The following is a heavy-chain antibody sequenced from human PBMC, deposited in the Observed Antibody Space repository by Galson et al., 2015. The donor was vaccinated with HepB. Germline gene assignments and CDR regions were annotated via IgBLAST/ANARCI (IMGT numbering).Heavy chain of an antibody. CDR3: ARDSGGLGY. CDR2: ISGSGGST. CDR1: GFTFSSYA. J-gene: IGHJ4*02. D-gene: IGHD3-16*01. Sequence: SLRLSCAASGFTFSSYAMSWVRQAPGKGLEWVSAISGSGGSTYYADSVEGRFTISRDNAKNSLYLQMNSLRAEDTAVYYCARDSGGLGYWGQGTLVTVSS. V-gene: IGHV3-23*01.